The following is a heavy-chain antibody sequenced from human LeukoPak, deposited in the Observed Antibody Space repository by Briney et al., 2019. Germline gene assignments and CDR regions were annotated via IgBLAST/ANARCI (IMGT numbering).Heavy chain of an antibody. CDR3: AKGYNSGWYYFDY. CDR2: ISGNTGST. J-gene: IGHJ4*02. CDR1: GFTFSTFA. V-gene: IGHV3-23*01. D-gene: IGHD6-19*01. Sequence: GGSLRLSCAASGFTFSTFAMSWVRQAPGKGLEWVSGISGNTGSTNHADSVKGRFTISRDNSKNTLYLQMNSLRAEDTAVYYCAKGYNSGWYYFDYWGQGTLVTVSS.